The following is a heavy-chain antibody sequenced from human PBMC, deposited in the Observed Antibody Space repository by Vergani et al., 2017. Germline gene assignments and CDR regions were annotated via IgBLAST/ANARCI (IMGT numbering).Heavy chain of an antibody. CDR3: AKDDSSGYYSGYYYYGMDV. CDR2: ISGSGGST. J-gene: IGHJ6*02. D-gene: IGHD3-22*01. CDR1: GFTFSSYA. V-gene: IGHV3-23*01. Sequence: EVQLLESGGGLVQPGGSLRLSCAASGFTFSSYAMSWVRQAPGKGLEWVSAISGSGGSTYYADSVKGRFTISRDNSKNTLYLHLNSLRAEDTAVYYCAKDDSSGYYSGYYYYGMDVWGQGTTVTVSS.